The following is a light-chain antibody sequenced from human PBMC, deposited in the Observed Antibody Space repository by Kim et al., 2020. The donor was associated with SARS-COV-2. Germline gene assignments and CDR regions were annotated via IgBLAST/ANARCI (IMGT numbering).Light chain of an antibody. J-gene: IGLJ2*01. CDR1: SSDVGGYNY. CDR3: SSYTISSTLL. Sequence: QSALTQPASVSGSPGQSITISCTGTSSDVGGYNYVSWYQQQPGKAPKLIIYDVSDRPSGVSNRFSVSKSGNTASLTISGLQAEDEADYYCSSYTISSTLLFGGGTQLTVL. CDR2: DVS. V-gene: IGLV2-14*01.